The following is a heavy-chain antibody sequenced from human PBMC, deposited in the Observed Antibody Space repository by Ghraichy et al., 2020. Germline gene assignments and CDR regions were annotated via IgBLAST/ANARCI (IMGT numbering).Heavy chain of an antibody. D-gene: IGHD2/OR15-2a*01. V-gene: IGHV3-7*01. CDR3: ARDHKSMGGLI. J-gene: IGHJ3*02. CDR2: IKRDGSEK. CDR1: GFTFSSYW. Sequence: GESLNISCAASGFTFSSYWMSWVRQAPGNGLEWMANIKRDGSEKYYVDSVKGRFTVSRDNAKNSLYLQMNSLRAEDTAVYYCARDHKSMGGLIWGQGTMVTVSS.